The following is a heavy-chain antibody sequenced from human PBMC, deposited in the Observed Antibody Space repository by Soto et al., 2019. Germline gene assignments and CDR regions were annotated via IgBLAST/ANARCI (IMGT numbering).Heavy chain of an antibody. J-gene: IGHJ6*02. Sequence: EVQLLESGGGLVQPGGSLRLSCAASGFTFSSYAMSWVRQAPGKGLEWVSAISGSGGSTYYADSVKGRFTISRDNSKNTLYQQRNSVSAEDTAVYYSAGGKGAVAVSYYYYGMDVWGQGTTVTVSS. CDR1: GFTFSSYA. D-gene: IGHD6-19*01. CDR3: AGGKGAVAVSYYYYGMDV. V-gene: IGHV3-23*01. CDR2: ISGSGGST.